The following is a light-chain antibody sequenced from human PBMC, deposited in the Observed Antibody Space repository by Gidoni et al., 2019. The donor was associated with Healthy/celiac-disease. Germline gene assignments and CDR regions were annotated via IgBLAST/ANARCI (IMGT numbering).Light chain of an antibody. CDR3: QQYNSYWT. CDR2: DAS. V-gene: IGKV1-5*01. CDR1: QSISSW. Sequence: DIQMTQSPSTLSASVGDRVTITCRASQSISSWFAWYQQKPGKAPKLLIYDASSLESGVPSRFSGSGSGTEFTLTISSLQPDDFETYYCQQYNSYWTFGQGTKVEIK. J-gene: IGKJ1*01.